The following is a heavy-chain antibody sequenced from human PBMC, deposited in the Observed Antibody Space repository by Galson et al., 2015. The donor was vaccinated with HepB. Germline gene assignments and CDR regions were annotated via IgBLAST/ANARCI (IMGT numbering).Heavy chain of an antibody. J-gene: IGHJ6*02. CDR3: ARVTPGDYGVDV. CDR1: GFVFSSYG. V-gene: IGHV3-33*05. CDR2: ISHDGSNK. D-gene: IGHD1-26*01. Sequence: SLRLSCAASGFVFSSYGFYWVRQVPGKGLEWLVGISHDGSNKYYADSVKGRLIISRDNSKNTLYLEMNSLRVDDTAVYYCARVTPGDYGVDVWGQGTTVTVSS.